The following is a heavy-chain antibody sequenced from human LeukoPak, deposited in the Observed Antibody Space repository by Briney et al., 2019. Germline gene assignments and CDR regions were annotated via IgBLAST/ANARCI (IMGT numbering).Heavy chain of an antibody. CDR3: ASEYSSSWYGWFDP. V-gene: IGHV3-23*01. Sequence: GGALRLFCADTWLSFRNGAIGGVGEGPGNGLEWVSAISGSGGSTYYADSVKGRFTISRDNSKNTLYLQMNSLRAEDTAVYYCASEYSSSWYGWFDPWGQGTLVTVSS. CDR2: ISGSGGST. J-gene: IGHJ5*02. CDR1: WLSFRNGA. D-gene: IGHD6-13*01.